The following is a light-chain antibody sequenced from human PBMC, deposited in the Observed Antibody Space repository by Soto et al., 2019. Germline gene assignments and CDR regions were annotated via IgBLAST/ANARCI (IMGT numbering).Light chain of an antibody. CDR3: FSHRSGDSHV. Sequence: HSALTQPASVSGSPGQSISISCTGTSSDIGAYNYVSWYQQYPGKAPKLMIYGVTNRPSGVSNRFSGSKTGNTASLTISGLQAEDEADYYCFSHRSGDSHVFGPGTKVTV. J-gene: IGLJ1*01. V-gene: IGLV2-14*01. CDR1: SSDIGAYNY. CDR2: GVT.